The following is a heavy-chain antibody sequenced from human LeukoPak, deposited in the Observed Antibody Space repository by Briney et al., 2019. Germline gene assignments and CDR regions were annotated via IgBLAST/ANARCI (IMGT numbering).Heavy chain of an antibody. CDR1: GFTITNNY. V-gene: IGHV3-53*01. J-gene: IGHJ6*03. Sequence: GGSLRLSCAASGFTITNNYMSWVRQAPGKGLEWVSVIFSGGSIYYADSVKGRFTISRVNSKNTLYLQMNRLRAHDTAVYYCASGRQPHYLTSYFYYYMEVWGKGTTVTVSS. CDR3: ASGRQPHYLTSYFYYYMEV. D-gene: IGHD3-10*01. CDR2: IFSGGSI.